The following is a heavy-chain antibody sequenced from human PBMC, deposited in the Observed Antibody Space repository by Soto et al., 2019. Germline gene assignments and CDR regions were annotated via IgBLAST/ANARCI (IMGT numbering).Heavy chain of an antibody. J-gene: IGHJ5*02. D-gene: IGHD6-13*01. CDR1: GFSFRDYY. V-gene: IGHV3-11*01. CDR3: ARALSEGIAAVENWFDP. Sequence: GGSLRLSCAASGFSFRDYYSMSWIRQAPGKGLEWVSYISSSSSTIYYADSVKGRFTISRDNAKNSLYLQMNSLRAEDTAVYYCARALSEGIAAVENWFDPWGQGTLVTVSS. CDR2: ISSSSSTI.